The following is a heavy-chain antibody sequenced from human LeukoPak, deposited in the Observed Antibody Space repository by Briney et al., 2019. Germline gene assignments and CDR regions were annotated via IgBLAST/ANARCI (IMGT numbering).Heavy chain of an antibody. D-gene: IGHD2-15*01. Sequence: ASVKVSCKASGYTFTGYYMHWVRQAPGQGLEWMGWINPNSGGTNYAQKFQGRVTMTRDTSISTAYMELSSLRSEDTAVYYCARRWLYYFDYWGQGTLVTVSS. CDR3: ARRWLYYFDY. V-gene: IGHV1-2*02. CDR2: INPNSGGT. J-gene: IGHJ4*02. CDR1: GYTFTGYY.